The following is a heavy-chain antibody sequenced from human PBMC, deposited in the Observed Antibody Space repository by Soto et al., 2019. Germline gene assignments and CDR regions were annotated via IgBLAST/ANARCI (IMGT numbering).Heavy chain of an antibody. D-gene: IGHD6-6*01. V-gene: IGHV1-18*01. J-gene: IGHJ6*03. CDR2: ISAYNGNT. Sequence: ASVTVSCKASGYTFTSYGISWVRQAPGQGLEWMGWISAYNGNTNYAQKLQGRVTMTTDTSTSTAYMELRSLRSDDTAVYYCGYSSSSYYYYYYMDVWGKGTTVTVSS. CDR1: GYTFTSYG. CDR3: GYSSSSYYYYYYMDV.